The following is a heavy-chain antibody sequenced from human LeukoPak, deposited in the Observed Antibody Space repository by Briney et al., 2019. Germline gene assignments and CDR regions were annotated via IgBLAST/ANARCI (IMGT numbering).Heavy chain of an antibody. CDR2: IYYSGST. J-gene: IGHJ5*02. Sequence: SETLSLTCTVSGGSISSYYWSWIRQPPGKGLEWIGYIYYSGSTNYNPSLESRVTISVDTSKNQFSLKLSSVTAADTAVYYCARALYGSGSYGNWFDPWGQGTLVTVSS. D-gene: IGHD3-10*01. V-gene: IGHV4-59*08. CDR3: ARALYGSGSYGNWFDP. CDR1: GGSISSYY.